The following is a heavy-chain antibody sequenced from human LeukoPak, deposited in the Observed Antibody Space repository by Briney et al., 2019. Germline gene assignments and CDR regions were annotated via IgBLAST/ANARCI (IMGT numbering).Heavy chain of an antibody. Sequence: GGSLRLSCAASGFTFSTYWVHWVRQAPGKGLVWVSRINSDGSSTTYADSGKGRFTISRDNAKNTMFLQMNSLRAEDTAVYYCASFSGSYYNRGFFDSWGQGTLVTVSS. CDR2: INSDGSST. V-gene: IGHV3-74*01. CDR3: ASFSGSYYNRGFFDS. J-gene: IGHJ4*02. CDR1: GFTFSTYW. D-gene: IGHD3-10*01.